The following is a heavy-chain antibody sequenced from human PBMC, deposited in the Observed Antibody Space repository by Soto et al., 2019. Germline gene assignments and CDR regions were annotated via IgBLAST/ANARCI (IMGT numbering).Heavy chain of an antibody. CDR3: ARQLPVGATSWFDP. Sequence: ETLSLTCSVSGGSINSDDSFWGWVRQSPGKGLEWIGSLYYGGSTFYNPSLKSRVTISLDTSKNQFSLRLTSVTAADTAIYYCARQLPVGATSWFDPWGQGTLVTVSS. D-gene: IGHD1-26*01. CDR1: GGSINSDDSF. CDR2: LYYGGST. J-gene: IGHJ5*02. V-gene: IGHV4-39*01.